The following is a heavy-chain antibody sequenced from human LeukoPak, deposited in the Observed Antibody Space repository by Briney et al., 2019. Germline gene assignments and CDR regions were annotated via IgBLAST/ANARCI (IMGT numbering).Heavy chain of an antibody. D-gene: IGHD2-15*01. CDR3: ARGSCSGGSCYLYNYYHYMDV. Sequence: PSETLSLTCAVYGGSFSAYYWSWIRQPPGKGLVWMGEINHSGSTNYNPSLKSRATISVDTSKKQFSLKLSSLTAADTAVCYCARGSCSGGSCYLYNYYHYMDVWGKGTTVTVSS. CDR2: INHSGST. V-gene: IGHV4-34*01. J-gene: IGHJ6*03. CDR1: GGSFSAYY.